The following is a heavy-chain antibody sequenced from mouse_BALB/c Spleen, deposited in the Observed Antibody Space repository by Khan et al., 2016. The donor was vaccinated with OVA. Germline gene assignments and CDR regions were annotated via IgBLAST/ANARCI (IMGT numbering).Heavy chain of an antibody. Sequence: QVQLQQSGPELVKPGASLKVSCKASGYTFTDYIIGWVKQSTRQGLEWIGDIFPGSGTPYYNEKFKDKATLTAAKSSNTAYMQLSSLTSVYSAVYFWASGGYSAFAYWGQGTLVTVSA. J-gene: IGHJ3*01. D-gene: IGHD2-14*01. CDR1: GYTFTDYI. CDR3: ASGGYSAFAY. CDR2: IFPGSGTP. V-gene: IGHV1-77*01.